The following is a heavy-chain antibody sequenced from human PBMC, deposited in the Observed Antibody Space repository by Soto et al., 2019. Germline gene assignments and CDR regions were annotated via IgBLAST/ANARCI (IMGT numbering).Heavy chain of an antibody. J-gene: IGHJ4*02. CDR2: IIPIFGTA. CDR1: GGTFSSYA. D-gene: IGHD1-26*01. V-gene: IGHV1-69*13. CDR3: AISGSPQPVEYYFDY. Sequence: GASVKVSCKASGGTFSSYAISWLRQAPGQGLEWMGGIIPIFGTANYAQKFQGRVTITADESTSTAYMELSSLRSEDTAVYYCAISGSPQPVEYYFDYWGQGTLVTVSS.